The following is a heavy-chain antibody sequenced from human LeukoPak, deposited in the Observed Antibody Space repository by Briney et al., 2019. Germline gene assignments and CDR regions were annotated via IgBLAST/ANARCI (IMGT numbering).Heavy chain of an antibody. Sequence: TSQTLSLTCTVSGGSISSDDYHWSWIRQPAWKGLEWIGRIYTSGSTNYNPSLKSRVTISVDTSKNQFSLKLSSVTAADTAVYYCARIFGGPVSRRFDPWGQGTLVTVSS. D-gene: IGHD4-23*01. CDR2: IYTSGST. CDR3: ARIFGGPVSRRFDP. CDR1: GGSISSDDYH. J-gene: IGHJ5*02. V-gene: IGHV4-61*02.